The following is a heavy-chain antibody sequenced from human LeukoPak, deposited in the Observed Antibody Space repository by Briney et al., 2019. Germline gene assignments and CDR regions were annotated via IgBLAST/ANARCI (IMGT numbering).Heavy chain of an antibody. Sequence: QSGGSLRLPCATSGFTFSRYAMHWVRQAPGKGLEWVALISYDANIGSNKYYAASVKGRFTISRDFSKNTVFLHMNSLRAEDTAMYYCARGDDSGYYDYFDYWGQGALVTVSS. V-gene: IGHV3-30*14. CDR1: GFTFSRYA. CDR3: ARGDDSGYYDYFDY. D-gene: IGHD3-22*01. CDR2: ISYDANIGSNK. J-gene: IGHJ4*02.